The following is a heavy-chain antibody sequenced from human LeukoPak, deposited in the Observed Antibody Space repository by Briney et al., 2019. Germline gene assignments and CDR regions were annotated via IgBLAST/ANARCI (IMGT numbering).Heavy chain of an antibody. CDR2: IIPIFGTA. CDR1: GGTFIIYA. V-gene: IGHV1-69*05. CDR3: ARVITTGSRYYFDY. J-gene: IGHJ4*02. Sequence: ASVTVSFKASGGTFIIYAISWVRQAPGQGLEWMGGIIPIFGTANYAQKFQGRVTITTDESTSTAYMELSSLRSEDTAVYYCARVITTGSRYYFDYWGQGTLVTVSS. D-gene: IGHD4-11*01.